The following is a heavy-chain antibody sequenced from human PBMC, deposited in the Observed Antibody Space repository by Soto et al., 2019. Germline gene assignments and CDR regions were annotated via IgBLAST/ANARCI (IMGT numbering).Heavy chain of an antibody. V-gene: IGHV3-30*18. CDR1: GFTFSSYG. CDR2: ISYDGSNK. J-gene: IGHJ4*02. Sequence: PGGSLRLSCAASGFTFSSYGMHWVRQAPGKGLEWVAVISYDGSNKYYADSVKGRFTISRGNSKSTLYLQMNSPRAEDTAVYYCAKVGSYSNYDDFDYWGQGTLVTVSS. CDR3: AKVGSYSNYDDFDY. D-gene: IGHD4-4*01.